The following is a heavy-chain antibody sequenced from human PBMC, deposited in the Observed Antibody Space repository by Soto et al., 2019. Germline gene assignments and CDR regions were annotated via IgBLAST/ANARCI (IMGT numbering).Heavy chain of an antibody. Sequence: QSLTCTVYGGSFSGYYWSWIRQPPGKGLEWIGEINHSGSTNYNPSLKSRVTISVDTSKNQFSLKLSSVTAADTAVYYCARVGGQWLVRYYYYDGMDVWAQGTSVTVS. J-gene: IGHJ6*02. CDR2: INHSGST. CDR3: ARVGGQWLVRYYYYDGMDV. V-gene: IGHV4-34*01. D-gene: IGHD6-19*01. CDR1: GGSFSGYY.